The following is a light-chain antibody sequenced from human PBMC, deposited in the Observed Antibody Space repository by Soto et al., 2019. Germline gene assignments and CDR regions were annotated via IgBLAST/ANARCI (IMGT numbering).Light chain of an antibody. CDR1: QRVSSSY. CDR2: AAS. V-gene: IGKV3-20*01. J-gene: IGKJ1*01. Sequence: EIVMTQAPGTLSWSPGGNATLSFSASQRVSSSYLAWYQQKPGQAPNLLIYAASSVHSGIPSRFSGSGSGTDFTLNISSLQPEDFAPYYCQQSYATPRTFGQGTKVDIK. CDR3: QQSYATPRT.